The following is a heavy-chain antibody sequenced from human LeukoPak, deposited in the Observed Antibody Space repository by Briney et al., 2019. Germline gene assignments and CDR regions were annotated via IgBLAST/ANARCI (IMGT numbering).Heavy chain of an antibody. CDR1: GYTFTTYG. CDR2: ISAYNGRT. CDR3: ARGLDYYDGTGYRSYWYLDL. D-gene: IGHD3-22*01. J-gene: IGHJ2*01. Sequence: ASVKVSCKASGYTFTTYGISWVRQAPGQGLEWLGWISAYNGRTNYGEKLQDRVTMTSVTSTSTAYMELRSLRSDDTAVYYCARGLDYYDGTGYRSYWYLDLWGRGTLVAVSS. V-gene: IGHV1-18*01.